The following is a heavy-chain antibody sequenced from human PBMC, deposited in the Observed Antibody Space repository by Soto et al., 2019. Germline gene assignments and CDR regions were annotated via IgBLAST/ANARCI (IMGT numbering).Heavy chain of an antibody. CDR1: GYSFTSYW. Sequence: GESLKISCKGSGYSFTSYWIGWVRQMPGKGLEWMGIIYPGDSDTRYSPSFQGQVTISADKSISTAYLQWSSLKASDTAMYYCARPQGYCRSTRCYKDAFDIWGQGTMVTVSS. J-gene: IGHJ3*02. D-gene: IGHD2-2*01. V-gene: IGHV5-51*01. CDR3: ARPQGYCRSTRCYKDAFDI. CDR2: IYPGDSDT.